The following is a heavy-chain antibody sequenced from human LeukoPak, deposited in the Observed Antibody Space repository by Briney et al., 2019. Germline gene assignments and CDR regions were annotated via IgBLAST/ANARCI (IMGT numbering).Heavy chain of an antibody. J-gene: IGHJ5*02. CDR1: GYTFTSYD. V-gene: IGHV1-8*01. Sequence: ASVKVSCKASGYTFTSYDINWVRQATGQGLEWMGWMNPNSGNTGYAQKFQGRVTMTRNTSISTAYMELSSLRSEDTAVYYCARGSAGRGLYDFWSGYYGRRGFDPWGQGTLVTVSS. CDR2: MNPNSGNT. D-gene: IGHD3-3*01. CDR3: ARGSAGRGLYDFWSGYYGRRGFDP.